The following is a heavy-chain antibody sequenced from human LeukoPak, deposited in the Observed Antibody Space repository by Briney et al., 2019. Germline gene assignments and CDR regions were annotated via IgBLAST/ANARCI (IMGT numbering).Heavy chain of an antibody. CDR1: GFTFSSYG. CDR3: AREAHYYDSSGYYEVPLWDY. V-gene: IGHV3-33*01. CDR2: IWYDGSNK. J-gene: IGHJ4*02. D-gene: IGHD3-22*01. Sequence: GGSLRLSCAASGFTFSSYGMHWVRQAPGKGLEWVAVIWYDGSNKYYADSVKGRFTISRDNSKNTLYLQMNSLRAEDTAVYYCAREAHYYDSSGYYEVPLWDYWGQGTLVTVSS.